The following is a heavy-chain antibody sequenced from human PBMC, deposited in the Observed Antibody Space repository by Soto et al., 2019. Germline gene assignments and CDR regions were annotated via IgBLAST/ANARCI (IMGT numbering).Heavy chain of an antibody. CDR3: ARVELLDY. Sequence: EVQLVESGGGLVQPGGSQRLSCAASGFTFSNYWMSWVRQAPGKGLEWVANIKQDGSEKYYVDSVKGRFTISRDNTKNSLYLQMNSLRAEDTAVYYCARVELLDYWGQGTLVTVSS. J-gene: IGHJ4*02. D-gene: IGHD1-7*01. CDR1: GFTFSNYW. V-gene: IGHV3-7*01. CDR2: IKQDGSEK.